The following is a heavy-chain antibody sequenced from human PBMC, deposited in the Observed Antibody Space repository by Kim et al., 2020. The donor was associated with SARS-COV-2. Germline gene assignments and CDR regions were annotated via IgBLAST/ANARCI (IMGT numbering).Heavy chain of an antibody. CDR3: TTVRGMDV. J-gene: IGHJ6*02. V-gene: IGHV3-15*01. CDR2: IKSRTDGGTA. CDR1: GFIFRNAW. Sequence: GGSLRLSCAGSGFIFRNAWMSWVRQAPGKGLEWVGRIKSRTDGGTADYAAPVKGRFTISRDDSKSTLYLQLSSLKTEDTAVYYCTTVRGMDVWGQGTTVTVSS.